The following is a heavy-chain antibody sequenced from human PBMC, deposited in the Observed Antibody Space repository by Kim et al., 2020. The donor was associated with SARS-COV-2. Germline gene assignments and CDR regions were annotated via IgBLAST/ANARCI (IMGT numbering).Heavy chain of an antibody. Sequence: GGSLRLSCAASGFIFSGSTMHWVRQASGKGLEWVGRIRSKPKIYATEYTVSVKGRFTVSREDSKNPAYLQMNGLKTEETAVYYCAIYTDYFFNYWGQGIL. J-gene: IGHJ4*02. CDR1: GFIFSGST. D-gene: IGHD4-17*01. CDR2: IRSKPKIYAT. CDR3: AIYTDYFFNY. V-gene: IGHV3-73*01.